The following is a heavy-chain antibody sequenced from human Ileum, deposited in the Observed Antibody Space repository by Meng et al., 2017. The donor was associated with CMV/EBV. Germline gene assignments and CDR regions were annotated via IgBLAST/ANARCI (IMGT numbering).Heavy chain of an antibody. Sequence: LSCAASGFTCSGYGMTWVRQAPGQGLEWVSIVYSSGDSTYYADSVKGRFTISRDNSRNTLHLQMNSLRAEDTAVYFCAREMPSREFDYWGPGTLVTVSS. CDR2: VYSSGDST. V-gene: IGHV3-23*03. J-gene: IGHJ4*02. CDR1: GFTCSGYG. CDR3: AREMPSREFDY. D-gene: IGHD2-2*01.